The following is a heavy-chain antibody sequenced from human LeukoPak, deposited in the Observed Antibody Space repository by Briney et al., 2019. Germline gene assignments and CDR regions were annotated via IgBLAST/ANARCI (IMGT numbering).Heavy chain of an antibody. Sequence: SQTLSLTCAISGDSVSSNSATWNWIRQSPSRGLECLGRTYYRSKWYFDYAVSVRSRITITPDTSKNQFSLKLSSVTAADTAVYYCARGAYDSGSYQYFFDYWGQGTLVTVSS. V-gene: IGHV6-1*01. D-gene: IGHD3-10*01. CDR2: TYYRSKWYF. CDR3: ARGAYDSGSYQYFFDY. J-gene: IGHJ4*02. CDR1: GDSVSSNSAT.